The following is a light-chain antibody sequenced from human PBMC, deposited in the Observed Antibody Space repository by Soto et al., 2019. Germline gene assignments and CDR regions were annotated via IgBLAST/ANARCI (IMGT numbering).Light chain of an antibody. CDR2: KAS. CDR3: QQYYTYPWT. CDR1: QSISSW. Sequence: DIQMTQSPSTLSASVGDRVTITCRASQSISSWLAWYQQKPGRAPKLLIYKASSLESGVPSRFSGSGSGTEFTLTISGLQPDDFATYYCQQYYTYPWTFGHGTKVDIK. J-gene: IGKJ1*01. V-gene: IGKV1-5*03.